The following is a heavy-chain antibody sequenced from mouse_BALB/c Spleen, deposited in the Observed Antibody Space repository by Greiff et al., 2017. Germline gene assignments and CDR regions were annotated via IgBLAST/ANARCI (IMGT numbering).Heavy chain of an antibody. CDR2: INPGSGGT. CDR3: ARGYRYDGGNFDY. CDR1: GYAFTNYL. J-gene: IGHJ2*01. D-gene: IGHD2-14*01. Sequence: VKLQQSGAELVRPGTSVKVSCKASGYAFTNYLIEWVKQRPGQGLEWIGVINPGSGGTNYNEKFKGKATLTADKSSSTAYMQLSSLTSDDSAVYFCARGYRYDGGNFDYWGQGTTLTVSS. V-gene: IGHV1-54*01.